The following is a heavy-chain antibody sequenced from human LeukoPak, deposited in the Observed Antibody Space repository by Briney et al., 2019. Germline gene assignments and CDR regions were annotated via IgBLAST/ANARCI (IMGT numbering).Heavy chain of an antibody. CDR2: IYPGDSDA. CDR1: GYSLVNHW. CDR3: ARQGSYDNSGYSFDY. Sequence: GESLKISCKGSGYSLVNHWIGWVRQMPGKGLDWVGIIYPGDSDATYSPSFQGQVTISADKSTAAVYLQWSSLKASDTAMYYWARQGSYDNSGYSFDYWGQGTLVTVSS. V-gene: IGHV5-51*01. D-gene: IGHD3-22*01. J-gene: IGHJ4*02.